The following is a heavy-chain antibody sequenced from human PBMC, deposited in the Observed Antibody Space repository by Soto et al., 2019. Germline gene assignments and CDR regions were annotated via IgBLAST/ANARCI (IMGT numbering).Heavy chain of an antibody. D-gene: IGHD2-2*01. J-gene: IGHJ6*02. CDR2: IKQDGSEK. CDR3: ARRGCSSTSCPHYYYYGMDV. Sequence: VQLVESGGGLVQPGGSLRLSCAASGFTFSSYWMSWVRQAPGKGLEWVANIKQDGSEKYYVDSVKGRFTISRDNDKDTMYLQMNSLRAADTAVYYCARRGCSSTSCPHYYYYGMDVWGQGTTVTVSS. V-gene: IGHV3-7*01. CDR1: GFTFSSYW.